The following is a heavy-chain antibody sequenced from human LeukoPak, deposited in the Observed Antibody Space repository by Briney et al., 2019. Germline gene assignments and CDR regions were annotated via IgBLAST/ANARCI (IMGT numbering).Heavy chain of an antibody. CDR1: GGSISSYY. Sequence: SETLSLTCTVSGGSISSYYWSWIRQPPGKGLEWIGYIYYSGSTNYNPSLKSRVTISVDTSKNQFSLKLSSVTAADTAVYYCARDLDSSSWYDWFDPWGQGTLVTVSS. CDR2: IYYSGST. D-gene: IGHD6-13*01. CDR3: ARDLDSSSWYDWFDP. J-gene: IGHJ5*02. V-gene: IGHV4-59*12.